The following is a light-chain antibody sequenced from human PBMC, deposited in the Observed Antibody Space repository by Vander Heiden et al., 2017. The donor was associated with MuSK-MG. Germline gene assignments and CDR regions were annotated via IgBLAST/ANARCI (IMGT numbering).Light chain of an antibody. CDR3: RKYDLKPFT. Sequence: DMQLTQAPSALSASVGDRVTITCRASQDIKTYLAWHQQKPGKGPHVLIYGASTLLSGVPSRFSGSGSLAEFNLTISGLLPEHIAVYYCRKYDLKPFTFGPGTKV. CDR2: GAS. V-gene: IGKV1-27*01. J-gene: IGKJ3*01. CDR1: QDIKTY.